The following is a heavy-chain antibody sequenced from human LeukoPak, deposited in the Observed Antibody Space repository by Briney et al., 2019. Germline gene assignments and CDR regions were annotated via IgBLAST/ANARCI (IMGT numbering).Heavy chain of an antibody. D-gene: IGHD5-18*01. CDR2: ISSSSSTI. CDR1: GFTFSSYS. CDR3: ARDLVT. J-gene: IGHJ4*02. V-gene: IGHV3-48*01. Sequence: GRSLRLSCAASGFTFSSYSMNWVRQAPGKGLEWVSYISSSSSTIYYADSVKGRFTISRDNAKNSLYLQMNSLRAEDTAVYYCARDLVTWGQGTLVTVSS.